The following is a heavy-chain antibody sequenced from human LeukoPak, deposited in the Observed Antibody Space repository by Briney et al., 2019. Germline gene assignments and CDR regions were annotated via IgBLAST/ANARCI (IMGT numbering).Heavy chain of an antibody. CDR3: ARGGAGGAFDI. Sequence: SETLSLTCTVSGGSISGHYWSWIRQPPGKGLEWIGYIYYSGSTNCKPSLKSRVTISVDTSKNHFSLKLNSVTAADTAVYYCARGGAGGAFDIWGQGTMVTVSS. CDR1: GGSISGHY. V-gene: IGHV4-59*11. J-gene: IGHJ3*02. D-gene: IGHD1-14*01. CDR2: IYYSGST.